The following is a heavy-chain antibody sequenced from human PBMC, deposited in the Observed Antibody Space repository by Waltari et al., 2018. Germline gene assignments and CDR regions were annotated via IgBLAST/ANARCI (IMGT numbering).Heavy chain of an antibody. CDR1: GYSFTSYW. D-gene: IGHD3-10*01. J-gene: IGHJ3*01. Sequence: EVQLVQSGAEVKKPGESLKISCKTSGYSFTSYWTAWVRLTPGKGLEWMAIIYPDDSETKYNPSFRGQVTISAGRSTKTVYLHWSSLRASDSAIYYCTGGAVRGYSQARDAFDFWGQGTVVTVSS. CDR3: TGGAVRGYSQARDAFDF. V-gene: IGHV5-51*03. CDR2: IYPDDSET.